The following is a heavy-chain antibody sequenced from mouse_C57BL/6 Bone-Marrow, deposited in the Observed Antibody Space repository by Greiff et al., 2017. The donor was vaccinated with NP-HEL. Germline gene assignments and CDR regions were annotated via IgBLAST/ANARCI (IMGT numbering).Heavy chain of an antibody. CDR3: ARHPLGYGDYFDY. J-gene: IGHJ2*01. D-gene: IGHD3-1*01. V-gene: IGHV5-6*01. CDR1: GFTFSSYG. CDR2: ISSGGSYT. Sequence: EVMLVESGGDLVKPGGSLKLSCAASGFTFSSYGMSWVRQTPDERLEWVATISSGGSYTYYPDSVKGRFTISRDNAKNTLYLQMSSLKSEDTAMYYCARHPLGYGDYFDYWGQGTTLTVSS.